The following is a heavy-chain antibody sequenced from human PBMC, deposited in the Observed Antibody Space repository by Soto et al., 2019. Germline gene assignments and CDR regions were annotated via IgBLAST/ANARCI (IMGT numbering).Heavy chain of an antibody. CDR3: ARAKPPNDAFDI. Sequence: SQTLSLTCAISGDSVSSNSAAWNWIRQSPSRGLEWLGKTYYRSKWYNDYAVSVKSRITINPDTSKTQFSLQLNSVTPEDTAVYYCARAKPPNDAFDIWGQGTMVTVSS. V-gene: IGHV6-1*01. CDR1: GDSVSSNSAA. J-gene: IGHJ3*02. CDR2: TYYRSKWYN.